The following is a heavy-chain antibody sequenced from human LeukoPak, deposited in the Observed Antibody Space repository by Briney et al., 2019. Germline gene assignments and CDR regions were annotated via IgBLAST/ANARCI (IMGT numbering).Heavy chain of an antibody. CDR3: ASRSGSYLYYFDY. J-gene: IGHJ4*02. CDR1: GGSFSGYY. CDR2: INHSGST. V-gene: IGHV4-34*01. D-gene: IGHD1-26*01. Sequence: ETLSLTCAVYGGSFSGYYWSWIRQPPGKGLEWIGEINHSGSTNYNPSLKSRVTISVDTSKNQFSLKLSSVTAADTAVYYCASRSGSYLYYFDYWGQGTLVTVSS.